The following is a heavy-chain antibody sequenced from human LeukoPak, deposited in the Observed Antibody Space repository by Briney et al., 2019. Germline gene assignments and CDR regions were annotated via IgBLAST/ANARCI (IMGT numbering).Heavy chain of an antibody. CDR1: GGTFSSYA. CDR2: IIPILGIA. J-gene: IGHJ4*02. CDR3: ACSRDGYNNRDY. V-gene: IGHV1-69*04. Sequence: SVKVSCKASGGTFSSYAISWVRQAPGQGLEWMGRIIPILGIANYAQKFQGRVTITADKSTSTAYMELSSLRSEDTAVYYCACSRDGYNNRDYWGQGTLVTVSS. D-gene: IGHD5-24*01.